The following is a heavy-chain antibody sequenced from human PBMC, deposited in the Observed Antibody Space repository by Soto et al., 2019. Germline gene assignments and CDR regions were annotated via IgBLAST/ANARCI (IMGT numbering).Heavy chain of an antibody. D-gene: IGHD6-6*01. CDR2: IIPILGIA. Sequence: SVKVSCKASGGTFSSYTISWVRQAPGQGLEWMGRIIPILGIANYAQKFQGRVTITADKSTSTAYMELSSLRSEDTAVYYCARDRSSGLGVHYYYYMDVWGKGTTVTVSS. J-gene: IGHJ6*03. V-gene: IGHV1-69*04. CDR3: ARDRSSGLGVHYYYYMDV. CDR1: GGTFSSYT.